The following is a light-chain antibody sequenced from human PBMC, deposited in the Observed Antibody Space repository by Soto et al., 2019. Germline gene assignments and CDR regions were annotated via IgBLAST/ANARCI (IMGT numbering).Light chain of an antibody. J-gene: IGLJ3*02. V-gene: IGLV2-11*01. CDR3: CSYAGYYTRNWV. CDR2: DVT. CDR1: NSDIGSYSL. Sequence: QSVLTQPRSVSGSPGQSVTISCTGTNSDIGSYSLVSWYQQRPGKAPKLMIYDVTKRPSGVPDPFAGSKSGNTASLAISGLQAEEEDDYYCCSYAGYYTRNWVFGGGTKLTVL.